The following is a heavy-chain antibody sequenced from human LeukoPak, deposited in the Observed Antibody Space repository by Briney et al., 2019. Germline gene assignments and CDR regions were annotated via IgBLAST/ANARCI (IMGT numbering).Heavy chain of an antibody. Sequence: SGTLSLTCAVSGASISSSLWWSWVRQPPGKGLEWIGEIYHSGSTNYNPSLKSRVTFSVDKSQNQFSLKLSSVTAADTAVYYCARDRKYFDYYYYYYYMDVWGKGTTVTVSS. J-gene: IGHJ6*03. V-gene: IGHV4-4*02. D-gene: IGHD3-9*01. CDR2: IYHSGST. CDR3: ARDRKYFDYYYYYYYMDV. CDR1: GASISSSLW.